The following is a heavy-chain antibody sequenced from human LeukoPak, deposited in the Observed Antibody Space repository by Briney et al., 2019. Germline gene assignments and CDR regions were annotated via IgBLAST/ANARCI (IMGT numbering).Heavy chain of an antibody. CDR3: ARGPLVRLPSSFDP. Sequence: ASVKVSCKASGYTFTSYDTNWVRQATGQGLEWMGWMNPNSGNTGSAQRFQGRVTMTRDTSISTAYMELSSLTSEDTAVYYCARGPLVRLPSSFDPWGQGTLVTVSS. CDR2: MNPNSGNT. D-gene: IGHD3-16*02. J-gene: IGHJ5*02. V-gene: IGHV1-8*01. CDR1: GYTFTSYD.